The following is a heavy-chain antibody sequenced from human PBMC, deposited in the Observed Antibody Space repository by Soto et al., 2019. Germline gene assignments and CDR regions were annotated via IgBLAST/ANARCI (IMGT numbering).Heavy chain of an antibody. D-gene: IGHD2-15*01. CDR3: AKFGVVVVAATGDAFDI. J-gene: IGHJ3*02. Sequence: GGSLRLSCAASGFTFSSYAMSWVRQAPGKGLEWVSAIRGSGGSTYYADSVKGRFTISRDNSKNTLYLQMNSLRAEDTAVYYCAKFGVVVVAATGDAFDIWGQGTMVTVSS. CDR2: IRGSGGST. CDR1: GFTFSSYA. V-gene: IGHV3-23*01.